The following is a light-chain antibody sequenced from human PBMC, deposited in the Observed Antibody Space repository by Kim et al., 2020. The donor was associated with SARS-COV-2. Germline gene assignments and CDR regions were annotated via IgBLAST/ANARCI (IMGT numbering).Light chain of an antibody. J-gene: IGLJ2*01. CDR2: SNN. CDR1: SSNIGSNT. CDR3: AAWDDSLNGVV. V-gene: IGLV1-44*01. Sequence: QSVLTQPPSASGTPGQRVTISCSGSSSNIGSNTVNWYRQLPGTAPKLLIYSNNQRPSGVPDRFSGSKSGTSASLAISGLQSEDEAYYYCAAWDDSLNGVVFGGGTQLTVL.